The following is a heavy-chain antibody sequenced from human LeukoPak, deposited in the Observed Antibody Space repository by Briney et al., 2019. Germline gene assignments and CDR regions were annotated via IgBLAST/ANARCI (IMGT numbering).Heavy chain of an antibody. CDR2: IYHSGST. CDR3: ATTAAAGTRLAWFDP. D-gene: IGHD6-13*01. J-gene: IGHJ5*02. V-gene: IGHV4-4*02. Sequence: SETLSLTCVVSGGSISSYNWWSWVRQPPGKGLELIGEIYHSGSTNYNPSLKSRVTISLDKSKNQFSLKLSSVTAADTAVYYCATTAAAGTRLAWFDPWGQGTLVTVSS. CDR1: GGSISSYNW.